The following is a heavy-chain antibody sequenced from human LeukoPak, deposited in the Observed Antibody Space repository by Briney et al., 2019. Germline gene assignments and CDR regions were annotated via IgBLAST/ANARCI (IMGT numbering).Heavy chain of an antibody. CDR2: ISYDGSNK. J-gene: IGHJ6*02. CDR1: GFTFSSYA. V-gene: IGHV3-30-3*01. CDR3: ARAAATVPYYYNGMDV. D-gene: IGHD2-15*01. Sequence: GGSLRLSCAASGFTFSSYAMHWVRQAPGKGLEWVAVISYDGSNKYYADSVKGRFTISRDNSKNTLYLQMNSLRAEDTAVYYCARAAATVPYYYNGMDVWGQGTTVTVSS.